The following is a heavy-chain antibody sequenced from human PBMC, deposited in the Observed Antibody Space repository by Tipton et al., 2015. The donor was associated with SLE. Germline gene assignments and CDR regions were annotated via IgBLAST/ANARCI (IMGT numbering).Heavy chain of an antibody. CDR1: GGSFSGYY. Sequence: TLSLTCAVYGGSFSGYYWNWIRQPPGKGLEWIGEINHSGSTKNNPSLKSRVTMSVDTSKNQFSLKLSSVTAADTAVYYCASRGAAAAPGWYFDLWGRGTLVTVSS. CDR3: ASRGAAAAPGWYFDL. V-gene: IGHV4-34*01. CDR2: INHSGST. J-gene: IGHJ2*01. D-gene: IGHD6-13*01.